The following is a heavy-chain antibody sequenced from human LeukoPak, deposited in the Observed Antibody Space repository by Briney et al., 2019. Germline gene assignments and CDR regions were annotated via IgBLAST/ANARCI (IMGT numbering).Heavy chain of an antibody. CDR2: IYTSGST. V-gene: IGHV4-61*02. CDR1: GGCISSGGYY. CDR3: ASSSSGWFWNY. Sequence: SETLTLTCTVSGGCISSGGYYWSWIRQHPGKGLEWIERIYTSGSTNYNPSLKSRVTMSVDTSKNQFSLKLSSVTAADTAVYYCASSSSGWFWNYWGQGTLVTVSS. J-gene: IGHJ4*01. D-gene: IGHD6-19*01.